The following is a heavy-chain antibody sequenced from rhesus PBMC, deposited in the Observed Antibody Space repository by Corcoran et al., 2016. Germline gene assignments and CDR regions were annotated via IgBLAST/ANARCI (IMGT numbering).Heavy chain of an antibody. CDR2: ISGSRGST. CDR3: AREGRIQLQGFDY. D-gene: IGHD5-12*01. J-gene: IGHJ4*01. V-gene: IGHV4-65*01. Sequence: QVQLQESGPGLVKPSETLSLTCAVSGGSVSSSNWWSWIRQPPGKGLEWIGYISGSRGSTYYNPSLKSRVTISTDTSKNPFSLKLSSVTAADTAVYYCAREGRIQLQGFDYWGQGVLVTVSS. CDR1: GGSVSSSNW.